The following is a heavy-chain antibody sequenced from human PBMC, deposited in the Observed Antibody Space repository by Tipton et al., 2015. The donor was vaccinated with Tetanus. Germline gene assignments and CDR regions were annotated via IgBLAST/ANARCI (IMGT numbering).Heavy chain of an antibody. J-gene: IGHJ4*02. Sequence: TLSLTCSVSGVSISTTNYWTWVRQPPGKELEWIAESFHNGTTNYNPSFKGRVTMSLDRSKNQFSLNLHSVTAADTAVYYCARDPLGRRYGYLFDCWGQGTLVTVSA. D-gene: IGHD6-25*01. CDR2: SFHNGTT. V-gene: IGHV4-4*02. CDR3: ARDPLGRRYGYLFDC. CDR1: GVSISTTNY.